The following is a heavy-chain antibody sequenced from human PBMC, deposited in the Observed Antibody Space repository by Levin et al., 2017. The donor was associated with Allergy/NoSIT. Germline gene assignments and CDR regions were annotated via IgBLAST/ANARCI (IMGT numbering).Heavy chain of an antibody. Sequence: NPGESLKISCKGSGYSFTSHWIGWVRQMPGKGLEWMGIIYPGDSDTRYSPSFQGQVTISVDKFISTAYLQWSSLKASDTAMYYCARLGPGIEKYYYGMDAWGQGTTVTVSS. CDR2: IYPGDSDT. CDR3: ARLGPGIEKYYYGMDA. V-gene: IGHV5-51*01. D-gene: IGHD2/OR15-2a*01. J-gene: IGHJ6*02. CDR1: GYSFTSHW.